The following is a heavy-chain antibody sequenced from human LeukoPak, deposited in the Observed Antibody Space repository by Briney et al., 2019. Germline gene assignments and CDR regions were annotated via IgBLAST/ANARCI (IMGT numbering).Heavy chain of an antibody. V-gene: IGHV4-34*01. J-gene: IGHJ6*03. D-gene: IGHD6-19*01. Sequence: SETLSLTCAVYGGSFSGYYWSWIRQPPGKGLEWIGEINHSGSTNYNPSLKSRVTISVDTSKNQFSLKLSSVTAADTAVYYCARIIGYSSGWRYYYYYYMDVWGKGTTVTVSS. CDR3: ARIIGYSSGWRYYYYYYMDV. CDR1: GGSFSGYY. CDR2: INHSGST.